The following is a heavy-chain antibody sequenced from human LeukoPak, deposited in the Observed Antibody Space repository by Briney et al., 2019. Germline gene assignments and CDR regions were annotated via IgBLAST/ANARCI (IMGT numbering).Heavy chain of an antibody. J-gene: IGHJ4*02. D-gene: IGHD6-6*01. CDR1: GYTFTGYY. V-gene: IGHV1-2*06. CDR2: INPNSGGT. CDR3: ARAQFVEYSSSFWSGKCFDD. Sequence: ASVKVSCKASGYTFTGYYMHWVRQAPGQGLEWMGRINPNSGGTNYAQKFQGRVTMTRDTSISTAYMELSRLRSDDTAVYYCARAQFVEYSSSFWSGKCFDDWGQGTLVTVSS.